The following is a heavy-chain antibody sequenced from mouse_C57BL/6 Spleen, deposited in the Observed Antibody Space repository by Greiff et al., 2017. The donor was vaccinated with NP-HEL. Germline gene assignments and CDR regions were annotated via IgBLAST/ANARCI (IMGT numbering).Heavy chain of an antibody. CDR3: TRRWLRRVYYFDY. V-gene: IGHV1-15*01. Sequence: QVQLQQSGAELVRPGASVTLSCKASGYTFTDYEMHWVKQTPVHGLEWIGAIDPETGGTAYNQKFKGKAILTADKSSSTAYMELRSLTSEDSAVYYCTRRWLRRVYYFDYWGQGTTLTVSS. CDR1: GYTFTDYE. CDR2: IDPETGGT. D-gene: IGHD2-2*01. J-gene: IGHJ2*01.